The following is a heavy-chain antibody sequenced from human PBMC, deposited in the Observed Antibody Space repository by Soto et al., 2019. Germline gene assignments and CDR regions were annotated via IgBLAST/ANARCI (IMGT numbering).Heavy chain of an antibody. CDR2: INHLETT. D-gene: IGHD1-26*01. V-gene: IGHV4-30-2*01. CDR3: ARGGGSDSFDY. CDR1: GASITFGGYP. Sequence: SETLSLTCTVSGASITFGGYPWSWIRQTPGKGLEWIGYINHLETTYYNPSFESRLTLSIDRAKNQFSLKLYSMSAADRAVYFCARGGGSDSFDYWGQGILVTVSS. J-gene: IGHJ4*02.